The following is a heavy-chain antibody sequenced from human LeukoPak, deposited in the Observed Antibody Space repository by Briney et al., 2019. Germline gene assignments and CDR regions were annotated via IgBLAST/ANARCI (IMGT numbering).Heavy chain of an antibody. D-gene: IGHD5-18*01. CDR1: GYTFTGYY. J-gene: IGHJ4*02. CDR3: GRGTRRGYSFGIEY. CDR2: INPNSGVT. V-gene: IGHV1-2*02. Sequence: ASVKVSCKASGYTFTGYYMRWVRQAPGQGLEWMGWINPNSGVTNYAQKFQGRVTMTRDTSISSAYMELSRLRSDDTAVYYCGRGTRRGYSFGIEYWGQGTLVTVSS.